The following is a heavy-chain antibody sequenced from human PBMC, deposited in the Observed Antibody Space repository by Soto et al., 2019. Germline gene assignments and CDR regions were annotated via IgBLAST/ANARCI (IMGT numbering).Heavy chain of an antibody. D-gene: IGHD2-2*01. CDR1: GGSISSYY. Sequence: QVQLQESGPGLVKPSETLSLTCTVSGGSISSYYWSWIRQPPGKGLEWIAYIYYSGSATYNPYLKSRVTISIDTSKTQFSLRLSSVTAADTAVYYCARWAFCSTTNCYPDSWGQGTLVAVSS. CDR2: IYYSGSA. J-gene: IGHJ4*02. CDR3: ARWAFCSTTNCYPDS. V-gene: IGHV4-59*08.